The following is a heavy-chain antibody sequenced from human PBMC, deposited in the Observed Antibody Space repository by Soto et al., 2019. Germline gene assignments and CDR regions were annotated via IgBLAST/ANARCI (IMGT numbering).Heavy chain of an antibody. CDR1: GGTFSSYA. D-gene: IGHD6-13*01. J-gene: IGHJ6*02. V-gene: IGHV1-69*13. Sequence: GASVKVSCKASGGTFSSYAISWVRQAPGQGLEWMGGIIPIFGTANYAQKFQGRVTITADESTSTAYMELSSLRSEDTAVYYCARESSSWYTTYYYYYGMDVWGQGTRVTVSS. CDR2: IIPIFGTA. CDR3: ARESSSWYTTYYYYYGMDV.